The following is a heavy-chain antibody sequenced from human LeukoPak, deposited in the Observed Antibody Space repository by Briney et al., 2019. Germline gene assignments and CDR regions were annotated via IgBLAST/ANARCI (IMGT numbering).Heavy chain of an antibody. CDR3: VRARNWFDP. CDR1: GYTFTSYG. Sequence: ASVKVSCKASGYTFTSYGISWVRQAAGQGLEWMGWMNPKSGNLGSAQKFQGRITLTKDISINTAYLELSNLRSDDTGVYYCVRARNWFDPWGQGTLVTVSS. CDR2: MNPKSGNL. J-gene: IGHJ5*02. V-gene: IGHV1-8*02.